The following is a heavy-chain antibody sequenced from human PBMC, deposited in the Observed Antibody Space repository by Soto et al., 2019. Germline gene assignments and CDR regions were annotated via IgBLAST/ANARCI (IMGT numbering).Heavy chain of an antibody. D-gene: IGHD3-10*01. CDR3: ARLQFGEGFDY. J-gene: IGHJ4*02. Sequence: PSETLSLTCAVSGGSISGGGFSWSWIRQPPGKGLEWIGYILHTGGTQYNPSLKSRVSMSVDKSKNQFSLHLTSVTAADTAVYYCARLQFGEGFDYWGQGALVTVSP. CDR2: ILHTGGT. CDR1: GGSISGGGFS. V-gene: IGHV4-30-2*01.